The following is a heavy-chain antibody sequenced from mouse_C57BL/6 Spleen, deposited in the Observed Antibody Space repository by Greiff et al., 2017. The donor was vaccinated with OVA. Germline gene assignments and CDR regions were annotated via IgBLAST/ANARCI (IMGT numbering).Heavy chain of an antibody. CDR2: IDPSDSYT. Sequence: VQLQQPGAELVMPGASVKLSCKASGYTFTSYWMHWVKQRPGQGLEWIGEIDPSDSYTNYNQKFKGKSTLTVDKSSSTAYMQLSILTSEDSAVYYCARGTDGFDYWGQGTTLTVSS. J-gene: IGHJ2*01. V-gene: IGHV1-69*01. CDR1: GYTFTSYW. CDR3: ARGTDGFDY. D-gene: IGHD3-3*01.